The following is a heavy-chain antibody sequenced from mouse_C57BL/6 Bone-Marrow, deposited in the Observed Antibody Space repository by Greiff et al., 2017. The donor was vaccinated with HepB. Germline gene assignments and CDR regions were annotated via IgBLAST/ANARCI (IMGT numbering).Heavy chain of an antibody. V-gene: IGHV3-6*01. CDR2: ISYDGSN. CDR3: ARRDS. J-gene: IGHJ3*01. Sequence: EVQLQESGPGLVKPSQSLSLTCSVTGYSITSGYYWNWIRQFPGNKLEWMGYISYDGSNNYNPSLKNRISITRDTSKNQFFLKLNSVTTEDTATYYCARRDSWGQGTRVTVSA. CDR1: GYSITSGYY.